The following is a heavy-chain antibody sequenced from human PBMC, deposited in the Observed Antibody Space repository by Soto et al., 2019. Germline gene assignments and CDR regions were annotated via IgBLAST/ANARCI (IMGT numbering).Heavy chain of an antibody. V-gene: IGHV4-4*02. CDR1: GGSIISTHW. CDR2: IYHNGTT. CDR3: ARGPQY. Sequence: SETLSLTCAVSGGSIISTHWWTWVRQSPGKGLEWIGEIYHNGTTNYNPSIKSRLIISVNTSKNHFSMSLTPVTVRDTATYFWARGPQYWGPGKLVTVSS. J-gene: IGHJ4*02.